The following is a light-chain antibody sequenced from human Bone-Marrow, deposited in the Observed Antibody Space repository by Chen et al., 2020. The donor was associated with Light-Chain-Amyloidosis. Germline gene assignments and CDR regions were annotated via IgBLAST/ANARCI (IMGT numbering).Light chain of an antibody. V-gene: IGLV2-14*01. CDR3: SSYTITNTLV. Sequence: QSALTQPASVSGSPGQSITISCTGTSSDVGGDKHVSWYQQHPDKAPKLMSYEVTNRPSWVPDRFSGSKSDNTASLTISGRQTEDEAAYFCSSYTITNTLVFVSGTRVTV. CDR2: EVT. J-gene: IGLJ1*01. CDR1: SSDVGGDKH.